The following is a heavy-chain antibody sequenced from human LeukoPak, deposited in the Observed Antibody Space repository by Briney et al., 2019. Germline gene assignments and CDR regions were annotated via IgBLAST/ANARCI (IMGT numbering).Heavy chain of an antibody. CDR3: ARQTSLRYFDWLQSDPGGIFDY. V-gene: IGHV1-2*02. CDR1: GYTFTGYY. J-gene: IGHJ4*02. CDR2: INPNSGGT. Sequence: ASVTASRKASGYTFTGYYMHWVRQAPGPRLEWMGWINPNSGGTNYAQKLQGRVTMTTDTSTSTAYMELRILRADATAVYYCARQTSLRYFDWLQSDPGGIFDYWGQGTLVTVSS. D-gene: IGHD3-9*01.